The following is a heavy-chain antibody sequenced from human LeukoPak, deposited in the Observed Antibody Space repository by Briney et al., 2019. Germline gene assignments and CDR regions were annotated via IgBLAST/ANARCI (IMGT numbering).Heavy chain of an antibody. CDR2: IYYSGIT. Sequence: SETLSLTCTVSGGSISSSGYYWGWIRQPPGKGLEWIGTIYYSGITYYNPSLKSRVTISVDTSKNQFSLNLSSVTAADTAVNYCARQKGNFDYWGQGTLVTVSS. J-gene: IGHJ4*02. V-gene: IGHV4-39*01. CDR3: ARQKGNFDY. CDR1: GGSISSSGYY. D-gene: IGHD3-10*01.